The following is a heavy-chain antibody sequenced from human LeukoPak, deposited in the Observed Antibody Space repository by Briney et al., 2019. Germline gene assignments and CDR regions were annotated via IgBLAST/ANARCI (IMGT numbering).Heavy chain of an antibody. D-gene: IGHD4-17*01. CDR3: AREAEYGDYLFDY. CDR2: IIPLVCRA. V-gene: IGHV1-69*04. Sequence: SVKVSCKSSRGIFTKYGISWVRQAPGQWLEWMGRIIPLVCRAKYAQKFQGRVMITADKSTSRAYMELRSMRSEDTAVYYCAREAEYGDYLFDYWGQGTLVTISS. J-gene: IGHJ4*02. CDR1: RGIFTKYG.